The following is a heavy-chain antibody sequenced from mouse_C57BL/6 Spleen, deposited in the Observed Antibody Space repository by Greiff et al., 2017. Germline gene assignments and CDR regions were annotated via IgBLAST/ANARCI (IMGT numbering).Heavy chain of an antibody. D-gene: IGHD1-1*01. CDR1: GFTFSNYW. CDR3: TGFLLRYNWYFDV. V-gene: IGHV6-3*01. Sequence: EVKVEESGGGLVQPGGSMKLSCVASGFTFSNYWMNWVRQSPEKGLEWVAQIRLKSDNYATHYAESVKGRFTISRDDSKSSVYLQMNNLRAEDTGIYYCTGFLLRYNWYFDVWGTGTTVTVSS. CDR2: IRLKSDNYAT. J-gene: IGHJ1*03.